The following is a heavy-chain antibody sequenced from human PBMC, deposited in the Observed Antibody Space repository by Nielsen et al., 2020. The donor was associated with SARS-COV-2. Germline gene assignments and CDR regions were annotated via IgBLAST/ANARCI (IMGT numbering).Heavy chain of an antibody. CDR1: GFRFTSYT. CDR3: ARDQDGGAATSNWYFDL. Sequence: GSLRLSCAASGFRFTSYTMNWVRQAPGKGLEWVASITMSGAYMYYADSVRGRFTVSRDNAENSLYLQMKRLRDEDTAVYYCARDQDGGAATSNWYFDLWGRGTLVIVSS. J-gene: IGHJ2*01. V-gene: IGHV3-21*01. D-gene: IGHD6-25*01. CDR2: ITMSGAYM.